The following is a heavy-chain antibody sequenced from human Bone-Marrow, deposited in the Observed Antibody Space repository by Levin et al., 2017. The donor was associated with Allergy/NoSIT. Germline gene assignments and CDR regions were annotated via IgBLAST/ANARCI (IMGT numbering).Heavy chain of an antibody. CDR3: AKAKTNSGFVVGFDS. D-gene: IGHD1-26*01. Sequence: LSGGSLRLSCTASGFIFDDYAMHWVRLSPGKGLEWVSGISWSSSVIAYAASVKGRFTISRDNVKNSVYLQMNNLKTEDTALYYCAKAKTNSGFVVGFDSWGQGTRVIVSP. CDR2: ISWSSSVI. V-gene: IGHV3-9*01. CDR1: GFIFDDYA. J-gene: IGHJ4*02.